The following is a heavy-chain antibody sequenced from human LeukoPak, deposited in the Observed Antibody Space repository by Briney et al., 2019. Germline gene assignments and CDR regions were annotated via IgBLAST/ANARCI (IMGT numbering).Heavy chain of an antibody. D-gene: IGHD3-3*01. Sequence: ASVKVSCKASGYTFTSYTIHWVRQAPGQRLEWMGWINAGNGNIKYSQKFQDRVTITRDTSASTAYMVLSSLRSEDMAVYYCARARYETRIWPKSRYDYYHYMDVWGKGTTVTVSS. CDR2: INAGNGNI. J-gene: IGHJ6*03. CDR3: ARARYETRIWPKSRYDYYHYMDV. V-gene: IGHV1-3*03. CDR1: GYTFTSYT.